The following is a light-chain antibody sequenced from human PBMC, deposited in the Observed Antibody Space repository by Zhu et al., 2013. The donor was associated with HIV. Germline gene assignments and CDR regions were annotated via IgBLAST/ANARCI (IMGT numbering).Light chain of an antibody. CDR1: QSVSSN. CDR2: SAS. V-gene: IGKV3-15*01. J-gene: IGKJ5*01. Sequence: EIVMTQSPATLSVSPGERATLSCRASQSVSSNLAWYQQKPGQAPRLLIYSASTRATGIPARFSGSGSGTEFTLTISSLQPEDFATYYCQQSYSTPLFGQGTRLEIK. CDR3: QQSYSTPL.